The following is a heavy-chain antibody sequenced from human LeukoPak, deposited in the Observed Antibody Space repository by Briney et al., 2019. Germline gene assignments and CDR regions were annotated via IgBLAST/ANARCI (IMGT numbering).Heavy chain of an antibody. V-gene: IGHV4-59*11. J-gene: IGHJ3*02. CDR2: IYYSGST. CDR1: GGSISNHY. D-gene: IGHD5-18*01. Sequence: SETLSLTRSVSGGSISNHYWSWIRQPPGEGLEWIGYIYYSGSTNYNPSLKSRVTISVDTSKNQFSLKLSSVTAADTAVYYCAREVSIQLWSRGFDIWGQGTMVTVSS. CDR3: AREVSIQLWSRGFDI.